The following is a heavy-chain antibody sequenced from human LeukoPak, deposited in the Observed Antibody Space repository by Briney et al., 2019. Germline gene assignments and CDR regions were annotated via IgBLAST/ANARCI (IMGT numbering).Heavy chain of an antibody. V-gene: IGHV1-2*02. D-gene: IGHD6-19*01. CDR2: LDPKSGGT. J-gene: IGHJ4*02. CDR3: AVGLDIAMPGKVPTG. CDR1: GYTFTGYY. Sequence: ASVKVSCKASGYTFTGYYIHWVRQAPGQGPEWMGWLDPKSGGTKYAQRFQGRVTMTWDTSISTAYMDLARLGSDDTAVYYCAVGLDIAMPGKVPTGWGQGTLVTVSS.